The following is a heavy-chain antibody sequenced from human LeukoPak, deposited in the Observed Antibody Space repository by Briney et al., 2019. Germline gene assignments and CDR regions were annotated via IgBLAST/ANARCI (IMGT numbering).Heavy chain of an antibody. J-gene: IGHJ4*02. CDR2: ISYDEMYQ. Sequence: GGSLRLSCAASGFTFNNYGMHWVRQAPGKGLEWVAGISYDEMYQYYADSVKGRFTISRDNSKNTLFLQMNRLRADDTAIYYCAKVRDYYGSGSDYWGQGTLVTASS. V-gene: IGHV3-30*18. D-gene: IGHD3-10*01. CDR1: GFTFNNYG. CDR3: AKVRDYYGSGSDY.